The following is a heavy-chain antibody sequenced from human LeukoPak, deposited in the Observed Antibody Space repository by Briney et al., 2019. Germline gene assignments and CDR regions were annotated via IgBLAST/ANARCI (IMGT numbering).Heavy chain of an antibody. Sequence: GGSLRLSCATSGFTFSSSWMSWVRQAPGKGLECVANIKEDGREKYYVDSVKGRFTISRDNAKNSLYLQMSSLRAEDTAVYYCAKDPGDPTTVTPNWFDPWGQGTLVTVSS. CDR1: GFTFSSSW. CDR2: IKEDGREK. D-gene: IGHD4-17*01. J-gene: IGHJ5*02. CDR3: AKDPGDPTTVTPNWFDP. V-gene: IGHV3-7*01.